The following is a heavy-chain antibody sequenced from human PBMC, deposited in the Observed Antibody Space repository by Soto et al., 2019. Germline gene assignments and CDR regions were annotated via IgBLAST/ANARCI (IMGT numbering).Heavy chain of an antibody. V-gene: IGHV3-30*18. CDR1: GFSFSDSG. CDR2: ISYDGSGK. D-gene: IGHD3-10*01. J-gene: IGHJ5*02. Sequence: QMYLVESGGGVVQPATPLRLSCVASGFSFSDSGMHWVRQAPGKGLEWVAVISYDGSGKYYSDSVKGRLTISRDNSRNMLYLQMRVLTTEDKAVYSCVKDRRAYYYGSVSDLWGQGTLVIVSS. CDR3: VKDRRAYYYGSVSDL.